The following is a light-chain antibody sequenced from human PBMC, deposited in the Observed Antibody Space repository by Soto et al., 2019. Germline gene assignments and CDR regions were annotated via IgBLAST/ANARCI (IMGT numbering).Light chain of an antibody. CDR1: QSVSSY. V-gene: IGKV3-11*01. CDR3: QQRSNWPPMYT. Sequence: EIVLTQSPATLSLSPGERATLSCRASQSVSSYLAWYQQKPGQAPRLLIYDASNRATGIPDRFSGSGSGTEFTLTISSLEAEDFAVYYCQQRSNWPPMYTFGQGTKLEIK. J-gene: IGKJ2*01. CDR2: DAS.